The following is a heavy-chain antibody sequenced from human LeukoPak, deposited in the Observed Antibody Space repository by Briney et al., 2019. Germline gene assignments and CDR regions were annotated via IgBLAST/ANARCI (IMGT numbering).Heavy chain of an antibody. Sequence: SETLSLTCTVSGGSISSYYWSWIRQPPGKGLEWIGYIYHSGSTNYNPSLKSRVTISVDTSKNQFSLKLRSVTAADTAVYYCARAVQLERPPPLIGYYYMDVWGKGTTVTVSS. CDR3: ARAVQLERPPPLIGYYYMDV. CDR1: GGSISSYY. CDR2: IYHSGST. V-gene: IGHV4-59*01. D-gene: IGHD1-1*01. J-gene: IGHJ6*03.